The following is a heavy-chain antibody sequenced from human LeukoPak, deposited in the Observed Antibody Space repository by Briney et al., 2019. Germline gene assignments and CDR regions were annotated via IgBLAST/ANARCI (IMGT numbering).Heavy chain of an antibody. Sequence: SVKVSCKASGGTISSYAISWVRQAPGQGLEWMGRIIPILGIANYAQKFQGRVTITADKSTSTAYMELSSLRSEDTAVYYCARVGLAYYDSRGEFDYWGQGTLVTVSS. CDR3: ARVGLAYYDSRGEFDY. J-gene: IGHJ4*02. CDR1: GGTISSYA. D-gene: IGHD3-22*01. CDR2: IIPILGIA. V-gene: IGHV1-69*04.